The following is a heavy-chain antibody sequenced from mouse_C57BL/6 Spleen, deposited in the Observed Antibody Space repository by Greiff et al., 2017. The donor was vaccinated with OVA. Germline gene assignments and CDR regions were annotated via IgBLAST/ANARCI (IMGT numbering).Heavy chain of an antibody. D-gene: IGHD2-3*01. CDR2: IHPNSGST. CDR3: ARSEIYDLRGYFDV. CDR1: GYTFTSYW. V-gene: IGHV1-64*01. J-gene: IGHJ1*03. Sequence: QVQLQQPGAELVKPGASVKLSCKASGYTFTSYWMHWVKQRPGQGLEWIGMIHPNSGSTNYNEKFKSKATLTVDKSSSTAYMQLSSLTSEDSAVYYCARSEIYDLRGYFDVWGTGTTVTVSS.